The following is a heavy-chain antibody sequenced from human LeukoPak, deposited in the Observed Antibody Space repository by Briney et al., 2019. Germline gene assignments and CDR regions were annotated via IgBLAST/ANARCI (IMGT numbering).Heavy chain of an antibody. V-gene: IGHV4-4*02. CDR3: AREGLGETYFEY. Sequence: GTLSLTCPVSGGSLTTRNFWRWVRQPPGKGLGWIAEMHHDGSANYNPSLKSRVSMSVDKSKNHFSLRLTSVTAADTAVYYCAREGLGETYFEYWGRGILVTVSS. D-gene: IGHD3-10*01. CDR2: MHHDGSA. CDR1: GGSLTTRNF. J-gene: IGHJ4*02.